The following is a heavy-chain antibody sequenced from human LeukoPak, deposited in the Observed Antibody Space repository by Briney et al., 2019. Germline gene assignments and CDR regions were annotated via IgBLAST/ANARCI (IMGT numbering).Heavy chain of an antibody. V-gene: IGHV1-2*02. CDR2: INPNSGGT. CDR3: ARDPVDTAMNDY. CDR1: GYTFTTYA. J-gene: IGHJ4*02. D-gene: IGHD5-18*01. Sequence: ASVKVSCKASGYTFTTYAMNWVRQAPGQGLEWMGWINPNSGGTNYAQKFQGRVTMTRDTSISTAYMELSRLRSDDTAVYYCARDPVDTAMNDYWGQGTLVTVSS.